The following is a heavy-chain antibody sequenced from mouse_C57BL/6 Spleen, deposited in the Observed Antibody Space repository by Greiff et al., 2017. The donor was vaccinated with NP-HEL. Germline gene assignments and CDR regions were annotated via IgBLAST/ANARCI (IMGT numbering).Heavy chain of an antibody. CDR3: ARRIHYYGSSHWYFDV. D-gene: IGHD1-1*01. J-gene: IGHJ1*03. V-gene: IGHV1-50*01. CDR2: IDPSDSYT. Sequence: LQQPGAELVKPGASVKLSCKASGYTFTSYWMQWVKQRPGQGLEWIGEIDPSDSYTNYNQKFKGKATLTVDTSSSTAYMQLSSLTSEDSAVYYCARRIHYYGSSHWYFDVWGTGTTVTVSS. CDR1: GYTFTSYW.